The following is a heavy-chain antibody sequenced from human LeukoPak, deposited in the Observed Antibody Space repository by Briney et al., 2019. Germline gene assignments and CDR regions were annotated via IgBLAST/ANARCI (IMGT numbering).Heavy chain of an antibody. CDR2: ISTRSNYI. V-gene: IGHV3-21*01. D-gene: IGHD6-13*01. CDR3: ARDYVAGLSGAGPFEY. Sequence: SGGSLRLSCAASRITLTSNVMSWVRQVPGKGLEWVSSISTRSNYIYYRDSVKGRFTISRDNARNSLFLQMNSLRPEDTAMYYCARDYVAGLSGAGPFEYWGQGTLVTVSS. CDR1: RITLTSNV. J-gene: IGHJ4*02.